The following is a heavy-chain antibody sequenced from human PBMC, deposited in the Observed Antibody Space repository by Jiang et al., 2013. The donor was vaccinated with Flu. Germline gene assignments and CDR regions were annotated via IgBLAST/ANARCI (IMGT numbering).Heavy chain of an antibody. Sequence: QLLESGPGLVKPSGTLSLTCAVAGGAISGTDWWSWVRQPPGKGLEWIGEIFHSGSTNYNPSLKSRVTISVDKPKNQFSLRLTPVTAADTAVYYCAKNGFYSMDVWGQGTTVTVSS. CDR3: AKNGFYSMDV. J-gene: IGHJ6*02. V-gene: IGHV4-4*02. CDR2: IFHSGST. D-gene: IGHD2-8*01. CDR1: GGAISGTDW.